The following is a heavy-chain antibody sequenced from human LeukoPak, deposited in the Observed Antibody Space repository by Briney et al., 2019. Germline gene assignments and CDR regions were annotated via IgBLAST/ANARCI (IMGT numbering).Heavy chain of an antibody. V-gene: IGHV3-30*03. Sequence: PGGSLRLSCAASGFTFSTYGMHWVRQAPGKGLEWVAVISYDGSNEYYADSVKGRFTISRDNSKNTLYLQMSSLRAEDTAVYYCARDRVGATDYFDYWGQGTLVTVSS. CDR1: GFTFSTYG. CDR2: ISYDGSNE. D-gene: IGHD1-26*01. CDR3: ARDRVGATDYFDY. J-gene: IGHJ4*02.